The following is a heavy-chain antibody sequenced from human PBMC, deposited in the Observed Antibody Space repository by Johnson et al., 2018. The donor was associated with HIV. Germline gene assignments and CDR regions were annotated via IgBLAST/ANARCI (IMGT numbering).Heavy chain of an antibody. D-gene: IGHD4-17*01. CDR2: TYSGGST. CDR3: SRMTTTVSHHDAFDI. Sequence: VQLVESGGGLVKPGGSLRLSCAVSGFTFSDYYMSWIRQAPGKGLVWVSLTYSGGSTYYADSVKGRFTISRDNSQNTLDFQMNSMRAEDTAVYYCSRMTTTVSHHDAFDIRGQGTMVTVSS. J-gene: IGHJ3*02. V-gene: IGHV3-66*01. CDR1: GFTFSDYY.